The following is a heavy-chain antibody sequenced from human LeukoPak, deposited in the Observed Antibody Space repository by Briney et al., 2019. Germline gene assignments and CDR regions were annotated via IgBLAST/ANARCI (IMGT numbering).Heavy chain of an antibody. CDR3: ARDLYCTGSTCYRAFDI. D-gene: IGHD2-15*01. J-gene: IGHJ3*02. CDR1: GFTFRSNG. V-gene: IGHV3-33*01. Sequence: AGGSLRLSCVASGFTFRSNGIHWVRQAPGKGLEWVAYIWHDGTNEHYADSVKGRFTISIENSDNTAHLQMNSLRAEDTALYYCARDLYCTGSTCYRAFDIWGQGTLVTVSS. CDR2: IWHDGTNE.